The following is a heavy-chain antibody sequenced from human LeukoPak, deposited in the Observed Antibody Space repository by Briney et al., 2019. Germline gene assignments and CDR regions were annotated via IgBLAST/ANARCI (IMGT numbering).Heavy chain of an antibody. J-gene: IGHJ4*02. Sequence: SQTLSLTCAISGDSFSSNNAVWNWIRQSPSRGLEWLGRTYYRSKWYNDYAVSVKSRITINPDTSKNQFSLQLNSVTPEDTAVYYCVRRGAGQTFDYWGQGTLVTVSS. CDR2: TYYRSKWYN. D-gene: IGHD4/OR15-4a*01. V-gene: IGHV6-1*01. CDR1: GDSFSSNNAV. CDR3: VRRGAGQTFDY.